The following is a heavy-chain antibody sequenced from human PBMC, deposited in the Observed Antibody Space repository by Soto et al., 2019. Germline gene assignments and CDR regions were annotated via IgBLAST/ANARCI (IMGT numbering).Heavy chain of an antibody. CDR2: ISGSNNNI. D-gene: IGHD2-21*02. CDR3: ATEELCGADCYFFKH. Sequence: TGGSLRLSCAVSGFNLRNYEMNWVRQVPGKGLEWISKISGSNNNIYYADSVQGRFTISRDNANNVLFLQMNSLRAEDTATYHCATEELCGADCYFFKHWGQGTLVTVSS. V-gene: IGHV3-48*03. CDR1: GFNLRNYE. J-gene: IGHJ4*02.